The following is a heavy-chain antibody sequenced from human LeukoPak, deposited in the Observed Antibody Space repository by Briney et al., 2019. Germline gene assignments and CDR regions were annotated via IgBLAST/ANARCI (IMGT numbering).Heavy chain of an antibody. D-gene: IGHD3-3*01. CDR3: ARGGKDTIVLYDYYYMDV. V-gene: IGHV1-8*01. J-gene: IGHJ6*03. CDR1: GYTFTSYD. Sequence: ASVKVSCKASGYTFTSYDINWVRQATGQGLEWMGWMNPNSGNTGYAQKFQGRVTMTRNTSISTAYMELSSLRSEDTAVYYCARGGKDTIVLYDYYYMDVWGKGTTVTVSS. CDR2: MNPNSGNT.